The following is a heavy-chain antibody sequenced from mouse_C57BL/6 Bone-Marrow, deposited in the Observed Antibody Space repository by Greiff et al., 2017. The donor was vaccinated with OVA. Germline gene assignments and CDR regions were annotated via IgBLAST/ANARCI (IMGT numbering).Heavy chain of an antibody. CDR2: IRLKSDNYAT. J-gene: IGHJ3*01. Sequence: EVKLLESGGGLVQPGGSMKLSCVASGFTFSNYWMNWVRQSPEKGLEWVAQIRLKSDNYATHYAESVKGRFTISRDDSKSSVYLQMNNLRAEDTGIYYCTVPWYGSSYVRFAYWGQGTLVTVSA. D-gene: IGHD1-1*01. CDR3: TVPWYGSSYVRFAY. V-gene: IGHV6-3*01. CDR1: GFTFSNYW.